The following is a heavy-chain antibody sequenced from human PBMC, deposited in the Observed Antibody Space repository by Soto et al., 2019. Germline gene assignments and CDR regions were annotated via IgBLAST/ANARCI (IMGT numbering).Heavy chain of an antibody. J-gene: IGHJ3*02. CDR2: INAGNGNT. V-gene: IGHV1-3*01. CDR3: VGGGAHYYDSSGYYSFDI. Sequence: ASVKVSCKASGYTFTSYAMHWVRQAPGQRLEWMGWINAGNGNTKYSQKFQGRVTITRDTSASTAYMELSSLRSEDTAVYYCVGGGAHYYDSSGYYSFDIWGQGTMVTVSS. D-gene: IGHD3-22*01. CDR1: GYTFTSYA.